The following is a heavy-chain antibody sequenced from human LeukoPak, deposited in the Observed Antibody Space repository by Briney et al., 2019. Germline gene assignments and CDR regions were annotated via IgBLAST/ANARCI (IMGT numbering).Heavy chain of an antibody. J-gene: IGHJ4*02. CDR1: GFTFSSYA. CDR2: ISGSGGST. CDR3: AKAPTGYHYFDY. Sequence: GGSLRLSCAASGFTFSSYAVSWVRQAPGKGLEWVSAISGSGGSTYYADSVKGRFTISRDNSKNTLYLQMNSLRAEDTAVYYCAKAPTGYHYFDYWGQGTLVTVSS. D-gene: IGHD3-9*01. V-gene: IGHV3-23*01.